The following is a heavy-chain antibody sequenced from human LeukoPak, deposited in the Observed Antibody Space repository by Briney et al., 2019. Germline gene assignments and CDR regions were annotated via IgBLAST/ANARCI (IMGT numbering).Heavy chain of an antibody. CDR2: ISWNSGSI. CDR1: GFTFDDYA. CDR3: AKERYGDGFDY. D-gene: IGHD4-17*01. Sequence: GGSLRLSCAASGFTFDDYAMHWVRQAPGKGLEWVSGISWNSGSIGYADSVKGRFTISRDNAKNSLYLQMNSLRAEDMALYYCAKERYGDGFDYWGQGTLVTVSS. V-gene: IGHV3-9*03. J-gene: IGHJ4*02.